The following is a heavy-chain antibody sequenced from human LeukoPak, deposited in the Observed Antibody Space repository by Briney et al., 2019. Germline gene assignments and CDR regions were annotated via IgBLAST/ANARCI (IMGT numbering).Heavy chain of an antibody. CDR2: IIPIFGTA. V-gene: IGHV1-69*06. CDR1: GGTFSSYA. J-gene: IGHJ5*02. Sequence: GASVKVSCKASGGTFSSYAISWVRQAPGQGPEWMGGIIPIFGTANYAQKFQGRVTITADKSTSTAYMELSSLRSEDTAVYYCARAQYYYGSGSYYTLNPWGQGTLVTVSS. CDR3: ARAQYYYGSGSYYTLNP. D-gene: IGHD3-10*01.